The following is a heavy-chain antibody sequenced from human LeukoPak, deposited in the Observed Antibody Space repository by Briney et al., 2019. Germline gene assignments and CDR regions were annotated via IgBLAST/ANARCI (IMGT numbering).Heavy chain of an antibody. CDR1: GFTFSSYS. Sequence: GGSLRLSCAASGFTFSSYSMNWVRQAPGKGLEWVSSISSSSSYIYYADSVKGRFTISRDNAKNSLYLQMNSLRAEDTAVYYCARVPVTLDYYYGMDVWGQGTTVTVSS. CDR3: ARVPVTLDYYYGMDV. D-gene: IGHD4-23*01. CDR2: ISSSSSYI. V-gene: IGHV3-21*01. J-gene: IGHJ6*02.